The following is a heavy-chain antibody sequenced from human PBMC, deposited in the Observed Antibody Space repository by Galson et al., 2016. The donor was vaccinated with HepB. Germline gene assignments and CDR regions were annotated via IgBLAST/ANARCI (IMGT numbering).Heavy chain of an antibody. CDR1: GYSFTNYW. Sequence: QSGAAAKKPGESLKISCKASGYSFTNYWIGWVRQMPGKGLEWMGIIYPGDSDTKFSASFQGQVTISVDRSITTAYLQWSSLQASDSAMYYCACSRRGSSRYPLFDYWGQGTLVTVSS. V-gene: IGHV5-51*01. CDR3: ACSRRGSSRYPLFDY. D-gene: IGHD6-13*01. CDR2: IYPGDSDT. J-gene: IGHJ4*02.